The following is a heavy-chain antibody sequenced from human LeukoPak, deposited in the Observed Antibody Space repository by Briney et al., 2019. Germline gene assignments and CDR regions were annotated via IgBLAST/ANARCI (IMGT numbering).Heavy chain of an antibody. V-gene: IGHV3-74*01. CDR3: ARALDY. CDR1: GFSFGTYW. Sequence: GGSLRLFCAASGFSFGTYWMQWVRQAPGKGLVWVSRINSDGSITNYADSVKGRFTISRDNAKNTLYLQMNSLRAEDTAVYYCARALDYWGQGTLVTVSS. CDR2: INSDGSIT. J-gene: IGHJ4*02.